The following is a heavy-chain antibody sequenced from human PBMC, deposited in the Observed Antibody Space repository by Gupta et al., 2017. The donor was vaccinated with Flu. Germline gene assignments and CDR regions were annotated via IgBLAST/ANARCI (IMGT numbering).Heavy chain of an antibody. CDR1: GFSFGDYG. Sequence: EVQLVESGGGLVQPGRSLTLSCTISGFSFGDYGLTWVRQAPGKGLEWVGFIRDKPHGETIESAASVKGRFTFSRDIFNSIAYLQMDSPRTGDSGVYYCARIWYSSGWTLDLWGRGTLVTVSS. CDR3: ARIWYSSGWTLDL. D-gene: IGHD6-19*01. V-gene: IGHV3-49*04. J-gene: IGHJ5*02. CDR2: IRDKPHGETI.